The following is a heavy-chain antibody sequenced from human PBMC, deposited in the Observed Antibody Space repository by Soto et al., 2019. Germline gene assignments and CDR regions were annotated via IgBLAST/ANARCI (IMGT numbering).Heavy chain of an antibody. V-gene: IGHV1-2*02. CDR3: ASAAVTGTAGLDF. CDR2: INPNSGGT. D-gene: IGHD6-19*01. CDR1: GYPSSGFY. Sequence: SVKVSCKASGYPSSGFYMHAVRQAPGQGLEWMGWINPNSGGTKSAEKFQGRVTMTRDTSISTAYMELSRLTSDDTAVYYCASAAVTGTAGLDFWGQGTQVTVSS. J-gene: IGHJ4*02.